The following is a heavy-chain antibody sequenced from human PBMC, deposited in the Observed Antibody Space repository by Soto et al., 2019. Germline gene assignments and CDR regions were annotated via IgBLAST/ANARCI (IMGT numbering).Heavy chain of an antibody. D-gene: IGHD4-17*01. CDR1: GGTFSSYT. V-gene: IGHV1-69*02. CDR3: AGGGRTTVTTLDAFDI. CDR2: IIPILGIA. Sequence: QVQLVQSGAEVKKPGSSVKVSCKASGGTFSSYTISWVRQAPGQGLEWMGRIIPILGIANYAQKFQGRVRITADKSTSTAYMELSSLRSEDTAVYYCAGGGRTTVTTLDAFDIWGQGTMVTVSS. J-gene: IGHJ3*02.